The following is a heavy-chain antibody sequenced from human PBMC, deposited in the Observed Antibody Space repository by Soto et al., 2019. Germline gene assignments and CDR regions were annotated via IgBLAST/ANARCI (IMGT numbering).Heavy chain of an antibody. V-gene: IGHV3-30-3*01. D-gene: IGHD3-22*01. Sequence: QVQLVESGGGVVQPGRSLRLSCAASGFTFSRYPMHWVRQAPGKGLEWVALMSYDGSNKYYADSVKGRFTISRDNSKNTLYLQMDSLRVEDTAVYYCARGTTYYYDSSGYYSPDYWGQGTLVTV. CDR2: MSYDGSNK. J-gene: IGHJ4*02. CDR1: GFTFSRYP. CDR3: ARGTTYYYDSSGYYSPDY.